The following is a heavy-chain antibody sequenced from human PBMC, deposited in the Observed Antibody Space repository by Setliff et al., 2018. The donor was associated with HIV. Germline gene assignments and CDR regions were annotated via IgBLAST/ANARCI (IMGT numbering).Heavy chain of an antibody. V-gene: IGHV4-39*01. D-gene: IGHD3-22*01. CDR2: IYYSGST. J-gene: IGHJ4*02. CDR3: ARVRLTMIMMVDYFDQ. CDR1: GGSISSSSYY. Sequence: LSLTCTVSGGSISSSSYYWGWIRQPPGKGLEWIGSIYYSGSTYYNPSLKSRVTISVDTSKNQFSLKLSSVTAADTAVYYCARVRLTMIMMVDYFDQWGQGTLVTVSS.